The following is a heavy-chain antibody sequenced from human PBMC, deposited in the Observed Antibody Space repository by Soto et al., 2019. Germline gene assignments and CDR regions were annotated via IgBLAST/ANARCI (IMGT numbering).Heavy chain of an antibody. V-gene: IGHV3-74*01. CDR1: RFTFTRYW. CDR2: INSDGSST. D-gene: IGHD6-19*01. CDR3: ATLLYGSGWIYSYYYLDV. Sequence: QPAGSLRLSCAASRFTFTRYWMHCVRQAPGKGLVWVSRINSDGSSTNYADSVKGRFTISRDNAKNTLYLQMNSLRAEDTAVYYCATLLYGSGWIYSYYYLDVWGKGITVTVSS. J-gene: IGHJ6*03.